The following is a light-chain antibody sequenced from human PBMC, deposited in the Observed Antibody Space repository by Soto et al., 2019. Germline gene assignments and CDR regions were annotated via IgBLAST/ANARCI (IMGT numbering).Light chain of an antibody. CDR2: AAS. CDR1: QGLSSY. V-gene: IGKV1-9*01. Sequence: IQLTQSPSSLSASVGDRVTITCRASQGLSSYLAWYQHKPGKAPNLLIYAASTVQSGVPSRFSGSESGTDFTLTISSLQTADCTTYYCQQLNNYPLTSGGGTTVPIK. CDR3: QQLNNYPLT. J-gene: IGKJ4*01.